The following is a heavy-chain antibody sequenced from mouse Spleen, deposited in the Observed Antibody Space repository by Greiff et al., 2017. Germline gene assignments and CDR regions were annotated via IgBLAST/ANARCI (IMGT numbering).Heavy chain of an antibody. CDR2: INPSNGGT. CDR3: TSDGYYPFAY. V-gene: IGHV1S81*02. J-gene: IGHJ3*01. CDR1: GYTFTSYY. Sequence: QVQLQQPGAELVKPGASVKLSCKASGYTFTSYYMYWVKQRPGQGLEWIGGINPSNGGTNSNEKFKSKATLTVDKSSSTAYMQLSSLTSEDSAVYYCTSDGYYPFAYWGQGTLVTVSA. D-gene: IGHD2-3*01.